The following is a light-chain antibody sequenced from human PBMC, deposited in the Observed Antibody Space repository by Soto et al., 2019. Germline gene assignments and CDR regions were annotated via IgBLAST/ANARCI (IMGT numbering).Light chain of an antibody. CDR3: QQYNSDSRT. CDR2: DAS. Sequence: DIQMTQSPSTLSVSVGDRVTITCRASQSVSSWVAWYQQKPGKAPQLLIYDASNLQSGGPSGFSGTGSGTEFNLTIHSLQPDDFATYYCQQYNSDSRTFGQGTKVEIK. CDR1: QSVSSW. J-gene: IGKJ1*01. V-gene: IGKV1-5*01.